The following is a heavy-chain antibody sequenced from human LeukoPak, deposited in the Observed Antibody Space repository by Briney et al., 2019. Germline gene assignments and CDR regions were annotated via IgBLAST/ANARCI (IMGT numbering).Heavy chain of an antibody. D-gene: IGHD2-8*01. CDR3: ARVQGMVYANFDY. CDR2: IYYSGST. Sequence: SETLSLTCTVSGGSISSGDYYWSWIRQHPGKGLERIGYIYYSGSTYYNPSLKSRVTISVDTSKNQFSLKLSSVTAADTAVYYCARVQGMVYANFDYWGQGTLVTVSS. V-gene: IGHV4-31*03. J-gene: IGHJ4*02. CDR1: GGSISSGDYY.